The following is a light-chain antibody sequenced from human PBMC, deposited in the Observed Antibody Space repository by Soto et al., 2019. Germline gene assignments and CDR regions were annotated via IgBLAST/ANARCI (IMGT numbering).Light chain of an antibody. V-gene: IGLV2-14*01. CDR1: SSNVGNYNY. CDR3: SSYTTSSTVV. CDR2: EVT. J-gene: IGLJ1*01. Sequence: QSVLTQPASVSGSPGQSITISCTGTSSNVGNYNYVSWYQQYPGKAPELMIYEVTNRPSGVSNRFSGSKSGNTASLTISGLQAEDEADYCCSSYTTSSTVVFGSGTKVTVL.